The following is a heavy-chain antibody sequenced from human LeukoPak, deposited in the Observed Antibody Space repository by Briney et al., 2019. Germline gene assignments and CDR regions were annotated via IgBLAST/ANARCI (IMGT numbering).Heavy chain of an antibody. CDR3: ARGRNLGSSWYYYYYYYMDV. J-gene: IGHJ6*03. V-gene: IGHV4-34*01. Sequence: PSETLSLTCAVYGGSFSGYYWSWIRQPPGKGLEWIGEINHSGSTNYNPSLKSRVTISVDTSKNQFSLKLSSVTAADTAVYYCARGRNLGSSWYYYYYYYMDVWGKGTTVTVSS. CDR1: GGSFSGYY. CDR2: INHSGST. D-gene: IGHD6-13*01.